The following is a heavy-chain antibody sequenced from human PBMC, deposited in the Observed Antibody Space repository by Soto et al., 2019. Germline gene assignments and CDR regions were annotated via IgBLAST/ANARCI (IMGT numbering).Heavy chain of an antibody. CDR3: ARDRGWFYFDY. CDR2: IYYSGST. Sequence: VRLQESGPGLVKPSQTLSLTCIVSGGAINSGDYYWSWIRQPRGKGLEWIGYIYYSGSTYYNPSLKSRLTISVDTSKNQFSMKLSSVTAADTAVYYCARDRGWFYFDYWGQGTLVTVSS. V-gene: IGHV4-30-4*01. D-gene: IGHD3-10*01. J-gene: IGHJ4*02. CDR1: GGAINSGDYY.